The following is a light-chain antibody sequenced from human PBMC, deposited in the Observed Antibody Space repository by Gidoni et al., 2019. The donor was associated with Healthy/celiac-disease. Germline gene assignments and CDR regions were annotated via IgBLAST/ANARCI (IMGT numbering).Light chain of an antibody. CDR1: QSVSSN. CDR3: QQYDNWPPLT. Sequence: IVMTQSPATLSVSPGDRATLPCTASQSVSSNLAWYQQKPGQAPRLLIYGASTRATGIPARFSGSGSGTEFTLTISSLQSEDFAVYYCQQYDNWPPLTFGGGTKVEIK. J-gene: IGKJ4*01. CDR2: GAS. V-gene: IGKV3-15*01.